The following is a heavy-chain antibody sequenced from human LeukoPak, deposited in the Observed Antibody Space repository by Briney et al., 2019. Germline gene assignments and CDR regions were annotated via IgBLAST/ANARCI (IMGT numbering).Heavy chain of an antibody. J-gene: IGHJ3*02. D-gene: IGHD6-25*01. CDR1: GFTFSSYS. Sequence: GRSLRLSCAASGFTFSSYSMNWVRQAPGKGLEWVSSISSSSSYIYYADSVKGRFTISRDNAKNSLYLQMNSLRAEDTAVYYCAKSVPPYSSVSAFDIWGQGTMVTVSS. CDR2: ISSSSSYI. CDR3: AKSVPPYSSVSAFDI. V-gene: IGHV3-21*01.